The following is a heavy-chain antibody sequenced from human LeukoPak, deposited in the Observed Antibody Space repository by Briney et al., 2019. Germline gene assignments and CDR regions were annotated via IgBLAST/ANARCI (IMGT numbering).Heavy chain of an antibody. CDR3: ARDSSGYCSSTSCYNDGWFDP. J-gene: IGHJ5*02. CDR1: GYTFTGYY. V-gene: IGHV1-2*02. D-gene: IGHD2-2*02. Sequence: GASVKVSCKASGYTFTGYYMHWVRQAPGQGLEWMGWINPNSGGTNYAQKFQGRVTMTRDTSISTAYMELSRLRSDDTAVYYCARDSSGYCSSTSCYNDGWFDPWGQGTLVTVSS. CDR2: INPNSGGT.